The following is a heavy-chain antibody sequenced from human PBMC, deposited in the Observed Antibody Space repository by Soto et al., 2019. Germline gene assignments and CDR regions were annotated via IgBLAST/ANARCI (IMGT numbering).Heavy chain of an antibody. CDR2: IYPGDSDT. J-gene: IGHJ4*02. CDR1: GYSFTSYW. CDR3: ARLPRWQWLISFDY. D-gene: IGHD6-19*01. Sequence: PVESLKISCKGSGYSFTSYWIGWVRQMPWKVLEWMGIIYPGDSDTIYSPSFQGQFTISADKSISTAYLQWRRLKGSDTPKCYYARLPRWQWLISFDYWGQGTLVTVTS. V-gene: IGHV5-51*01.